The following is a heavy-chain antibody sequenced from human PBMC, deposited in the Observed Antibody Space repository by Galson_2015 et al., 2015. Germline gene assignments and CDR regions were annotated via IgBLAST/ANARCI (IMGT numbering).Heavy chain of an antibody. CDR1: GYTFTSYG. J-gene: IGHJ6*02. D-gene: IGHD2-21*02. V-gene: IGHV1-18*01. Sequence: SVKVSCKASGYTFTSYGISWVRQAPGQGLEWMGWISAYNGNTNYAQKLQGRVTMTTDTSTSTAYMELRSLRSDDTAVYYCARDSAYIVVVTAAPGGMDVWGQGTTVTVSS. CDR3: ARDSAYIVVVTAAPGGMDV. CDR2: ISAYNGNT.